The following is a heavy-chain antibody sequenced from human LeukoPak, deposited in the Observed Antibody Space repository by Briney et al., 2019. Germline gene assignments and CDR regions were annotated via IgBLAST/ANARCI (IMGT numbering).Heavy chain of an antibody. D-gene: IGHD2-15*01. J-gene: IGHJ6*02. CDR2: ISAYNGNT. V-gene: IGHV1-18*01. CDR1: GYTFTSYG. Sequence: GASVKVSCKACGYTFTSYGISWVRQAPGQGLEWMGWISAYNGNTNYAQKLQGRVTMTTDTSTSTAYMELRSLRSDDTAVYYCARDHRSGGSCSLDYYYGMDVWGQGTTVTVSS. CDR3: ARDHRSGGSCSLDYYYGMDV.